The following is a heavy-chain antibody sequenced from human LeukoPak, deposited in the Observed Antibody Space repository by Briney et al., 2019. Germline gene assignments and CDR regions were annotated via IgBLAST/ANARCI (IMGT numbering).Heavy chain of an antibody. CDR3: ARTAREDHYYYDSSGYYYHFDY. CDR1: EFTFSSYS. Sequence: PGGSLRLSCAASEFTFSSYSMNWVRQAPGKGLEWVSYITNSGNSKSYADSVKGRFTISRDNTKNSLYLQMNGLRAEDTAVYYCARTAREDHYYYDSSGYYYHFDYWGQGTLVTVSS. J-gene: IGHJ4*02. V-gene: IGHV3-48*01. D-gene: IGHD3-22*01. CDR2: ITNSGNSK.